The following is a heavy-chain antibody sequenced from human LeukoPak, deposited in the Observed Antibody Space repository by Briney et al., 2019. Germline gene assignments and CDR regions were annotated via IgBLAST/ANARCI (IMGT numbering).Heavy chain of an antibody. D-gene: IGHD3-10*01. J-gene: IGHJ3*02. CDR2: ISYDGSNK. Sequence: PGRSLRLSCAASGFTFSSYGIHWVRQAPGKGLEWVAVISYDGSNKDYVDSVKGRFTISRDNSKNTLYLQMNSLRAEDTAIYYCAKDFGSRGDAFDIWGQGTMVTVSS. V-gene: IGHV3-30*18. CDR1: GFTFSSYG. CDR3: AKDFGSRGDAFDI.